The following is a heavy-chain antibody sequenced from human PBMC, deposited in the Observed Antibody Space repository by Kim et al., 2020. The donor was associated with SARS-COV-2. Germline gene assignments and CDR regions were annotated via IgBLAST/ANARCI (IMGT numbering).Heavy chain of an antibody. J-gene: IGHJ3*02. CDR3: ARGGLNYYDSSGYPPDDAFDI. Sequence: SETLSLTCTVSGGSISSGGYYWSWIRQHPGKGLEWIGYIYYSGSTYYNPSLKSRVTISVDTSKNQFSLKLSSVTAADTAVYYCARGGLNYYDSSGYPPDDAFDIWGQGTMVTVSS. V-gene: IGHV4-31*03. D-gene: IGHD3-22*01. CDR1: GGSISSGGYY. CDR2: IYYSGST.